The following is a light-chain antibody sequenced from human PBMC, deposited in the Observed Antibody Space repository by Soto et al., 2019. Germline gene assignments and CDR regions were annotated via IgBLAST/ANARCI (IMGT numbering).Light chain of an antibody. CDR1: QGIRDT. Sequence: DIQITQSPSSLFASLGDRVTITSRASQGIRDTLGLYQQKPGRAPKRLIYGTSNLQSGGSSRFSGSGSGIELTLTITSLQPEDFATYYCLQHDTYPRTFGQGTKVDIK. CDR2: GTS. J-gene: IGKJ1*01. V-gene: IGKV1-17*01. CDR3: LQHDTYPRT.